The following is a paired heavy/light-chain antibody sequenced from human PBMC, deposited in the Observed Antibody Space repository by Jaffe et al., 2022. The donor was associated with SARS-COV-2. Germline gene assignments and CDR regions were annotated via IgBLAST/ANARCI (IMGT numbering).Heavy chain of an antibody. V-gene: IGHV1-3*01. CDR2: INAGNGNT. D-gene: IGHD3-9*01. Sequence: QVQLVQSGAEVKKPGASVKVSCKASGYTFTSYAMHWVRQAPGQRLEWMGWINAGNGNTKYSQKFQGRVTITRDTSASTAYMELSSLRSEDTAVYYCARDRPYYDILTGYSYYYYGMDVWGQGTTVTVSS. CDR1: GYTFTSYA. J-gene: IGHJ6*02. CDR3: ARDRPYYDILTGYSYYYYGMDV.
Light chain of an antibody. CDR3: QQYGSSLT. V-gene: IGKV3-20*01. CDR1: QSVSSSY. Sequence: EIVLTQSPGTLSLSPGERATLSCRASQSVSSSYLAWYQQKPGQAPRLLIYGASSRATGIPDRFSGSGSGTDFTLTISRLEPEDFAVYYCQQYGSSLTFGQGTKLEIK. J-gene: IGKJ2*01. CDR2: GAS.